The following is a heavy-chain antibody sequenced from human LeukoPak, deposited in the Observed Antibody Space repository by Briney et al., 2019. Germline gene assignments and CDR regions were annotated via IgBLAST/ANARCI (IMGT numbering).Heavy chain of an antibody. CDR2: ISSSSSTI. CDR1: GFTFSRHG. V-gene: IGHV3-48*01. J-gene: IGHJ4*02. CDR3: ARSYED. Sequence: GGSLRLSCAPSGFTFSRHGMNWVRQAPGKGLEWVSYISSSSSTIYYADSVKGRFTISRDNAKNSLYLQMNSLRAEDTAVYYCARSYEDWGQGTLVTVSS. D-gene: IGHD2-8*01.